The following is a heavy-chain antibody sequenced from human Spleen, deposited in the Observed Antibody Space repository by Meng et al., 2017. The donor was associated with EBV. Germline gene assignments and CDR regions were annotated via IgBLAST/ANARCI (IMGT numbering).Heavy chain of an antibody. CDR1: GVSISSGVYS. J-gene: IGHJ4*02. V-gene: IGHV4-30-2*01. CDR2: MHHSGST. CDR3: AGGPTAMVTYFDY. D-gene: IGHD5-18*01. Sequence: QLRRKDPRPGRVNSSQNLSLPSAVLGVSISSGVYSWSWIRQPPGKGLEWIGYMHHSGSTYNNPSLKSRVTISVDRSKNQFSLKLSSVTAADTAVYYCAGGPTAMVTYFDYWGQGTLVTVSS.